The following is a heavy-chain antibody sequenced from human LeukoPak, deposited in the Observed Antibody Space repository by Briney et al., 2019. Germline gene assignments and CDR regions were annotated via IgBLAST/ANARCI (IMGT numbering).Heavy chain of an antibody. Sequence: PSETLSLTCTVSGGSISSYYWSWIRQPPGKGLEWIGYIYYSGSTYYSPSLKSRVTISVDTSKNQFSLKLSSVTAADTAVYYCAVSVAVEYFQHWGQGTLVTVSS. CDR3: AVSVAVEYFQH. CDR2: IYYSGST. D-gene: IGHD2-15*01. J-gene: IGHJ1*01. CDR1: GGSISSYY. V-gene: IGHV4-59*04.